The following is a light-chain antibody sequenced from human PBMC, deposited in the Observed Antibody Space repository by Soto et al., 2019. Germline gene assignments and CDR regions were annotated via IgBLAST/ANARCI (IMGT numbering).Light chain of an antibody. Sequence: QSVLTQPASVSGSLGQSITISCTGTSSDVGGYYYVSWYQQHPGKAPKLVIYEVSDRPSGRFSVSKSGNTASLTISGLQAEDEADYYCGSWDSSLSAYVFGTGTKVTVL. CDR2: EVS. J-gene: IGLJ1*01. CDR3: GSWDSSLSAYV. CDR1: SSDVGGYYY. V-gene: IGLV2-14*01.